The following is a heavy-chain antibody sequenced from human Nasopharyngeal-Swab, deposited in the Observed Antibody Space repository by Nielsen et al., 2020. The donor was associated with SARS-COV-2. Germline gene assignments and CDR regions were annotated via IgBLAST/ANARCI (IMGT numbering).Heavy chain of an antibody. CDR2: IKSDESST. V-gene: IGHV3-74*01. J-gene: IGHJ4*02. CDR1: GFTVSLYW. D-gene: IGHD3-16*01. Sequence: GGSLRLSCAASGFTVSLYWMHWVRQAPGKGLEWVSRIKSDESSTAYAGSVKGRFIISRNNAENTYYLRLNSLRAEDTAVYYCARGGVGYWGQGTLVTVSS. CDR3: ARGGVGY.